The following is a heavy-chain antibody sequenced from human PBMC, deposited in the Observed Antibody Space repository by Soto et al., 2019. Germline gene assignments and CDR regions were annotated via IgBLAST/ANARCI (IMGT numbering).Heavy chain of an antibody. J-gene: IGHJ4*02. CDR3: AILGTYYFDNSDNYFDF. Sequence: QVQLVQSGAEEMKPGASVKVSCKASGYTLTGYSIHWVRQAPGQRLEWMRWINAGNGNTKFSQKFQGRVTITRDTSTSTAYMELRGLRSEDTAVYYCAILGTYYFDNSDNYFDFWGQGTLVTVSS. V-gene: IGHV1-3*05. D-gene: IGHD3-22*01. CDR2: INAGNGNT. CDR1: GYTLTGYS.